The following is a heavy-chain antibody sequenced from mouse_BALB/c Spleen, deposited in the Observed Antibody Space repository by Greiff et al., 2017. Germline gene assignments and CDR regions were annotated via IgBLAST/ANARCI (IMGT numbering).Heavy chain of an antibody. D-gene: IGHD1-1*01. CDR2: ISSGGGST. CDR3: ARHWSPVARYFDV. Sequence: DVMLVESGGGLVKPGGSLKLSCAASGFAFSSYDMSWVRQTPEKRLEWVAYISSGGGSTYYPDTVKGRFTISRDNAKNTLYLQMSSLKSEDTAMYYCARHWSPVARYFDVWGAGTTVTVSS. CDR1: GFAFSSYD. J-gene: IGHJ1*01. V-gene: IGHV5-12-1*01.